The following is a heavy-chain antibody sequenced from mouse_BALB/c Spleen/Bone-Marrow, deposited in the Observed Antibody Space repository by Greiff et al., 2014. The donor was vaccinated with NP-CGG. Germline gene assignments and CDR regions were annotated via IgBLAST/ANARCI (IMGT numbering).Heavy chain of an antibody. Sequence: EVQLQQSGGGLVQPGGSRKLSCAASGFTFSSFGMHWVRQAPEKGLEWVAYISSGSSTIYYADTVKGRFTISRDNPKNTLFLQMTSLRSEDTAMYYCARSSYGYDRQAYFFDYWGQGITLTVSS. CDR3: ARSSYGYDRQAYFFDY. CDR1: GFTFSSFG. CDR2: ISSGSSTI. D-gene: IGHD2-2*01. V-gene: IGHV5-17*02. J-gene: IGHJ2*01.